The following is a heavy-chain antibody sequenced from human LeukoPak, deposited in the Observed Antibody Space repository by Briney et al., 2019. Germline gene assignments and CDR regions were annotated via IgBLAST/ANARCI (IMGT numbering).Heavy chain of an antibody. D-gene: IGHD2-2*01. CDR2: INHSGST. V-gene: IGHV4-34*01. J-gene: IGHJ6*03. CDR1: GGSFSGYY. Sequence: SETLSLTCAVYGGSFSGYYWSWIRQPPGKGLEWIGEINHSGSTNYNPSLKSRVTISVDTSKNQRSLKLSSVTAADTAVYYCARGPLGYCSSTSCYGGGYYYMDVWGKGATVTVSS. CDR3: ARGPLGYCSSTSCYGGGYYYMDV.